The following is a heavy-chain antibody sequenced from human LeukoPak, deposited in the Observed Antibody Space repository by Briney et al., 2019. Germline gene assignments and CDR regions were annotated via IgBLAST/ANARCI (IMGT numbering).Heavy chain of an antibody. D-gene: IGHD3-10*01. J-gene: IGHJ4*02. CDR2: INPNNGDT. CDR1: GYTFTGDY. Sequence: ASVKVSCKASGYTFTGDYVHWVRRAPGQGLEWLAWINPNNGDTNSAQKFQGRVTITRDTSISTVYMELSRLTSDDTAVYYCAREASGSYYSFFLDYWGQGTLVAVSS. V-gene: IGHV1-2*02. CDR3: AREASGSYYSFFLDY.